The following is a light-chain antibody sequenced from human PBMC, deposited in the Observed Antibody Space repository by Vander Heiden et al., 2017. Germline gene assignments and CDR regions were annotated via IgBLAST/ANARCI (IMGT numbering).Light chain of an antibody. CDR1: KLGDKY. Sequence: SYELTQPPSVSVSPGQTASITCSGDKLGDKYACWYQQKPGQSPVLVIYQDSKRPSGIPERFSGSNSANTATLNISGTQAMDESYYYSPAWDSRTAIFGGGTKLTVL. V-gene: IGLV3-1*01. CDR2: QDS. J-gene: IGLJ2*01. CDR3: PAWDSRTAI.